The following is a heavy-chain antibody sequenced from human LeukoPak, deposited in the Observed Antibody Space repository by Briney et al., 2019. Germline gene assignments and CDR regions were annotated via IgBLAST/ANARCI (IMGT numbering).Heavy chain of an antibody. CDR1: GVSISSYY. Sequence: SETLSLTCTVSGVSISSYYWSWIRQPPGKGLEWIGYIYYSGSTNYNPSLKSRVTISVDTSKNQFSLKLSSVTAADTAVYYCARVRVGSVVWFDPWGQGTLVTVSS. V-gene: IGHV4-59*01. D-gene: IGHD2-2*03. CDR3: ARVRVGSVVWFDP. J-gene: IGHJ5*02. CDR2: IYYSGST.